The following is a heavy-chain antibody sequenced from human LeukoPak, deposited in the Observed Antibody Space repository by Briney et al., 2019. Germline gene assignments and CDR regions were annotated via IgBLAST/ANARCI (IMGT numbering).Heavy chain of an antibody. Sequence: PSETLSLTCAASGDSFSSHYWTWIRQPPGRGLEWIGYISYIGTTNYNPSLKSRVTISIDTSKNQFSLKLSSVTTADTAVYYCARDLVTVTKGFDIWGLGTMVSVSS. CDR1: GDSFSSHY. CDR3: ARDLVTVTKGFDI. V-gene: IGHV4-59*11. J-gene: IGHJ3*02. CDR2: ISYIGTT. D-gene: IGHD4-17*01.